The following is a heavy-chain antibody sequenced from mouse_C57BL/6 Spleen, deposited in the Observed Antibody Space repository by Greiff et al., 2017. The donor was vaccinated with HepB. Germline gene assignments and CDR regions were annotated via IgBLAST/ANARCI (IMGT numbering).Heavy chain of an antibody. Sequence: EVQLQQSGPELVKPGASVKMSCKASGYTFTDYNMHWVKQSHGKSLEWIGYINPNNGGTSYNQKFKGKATLTVNKSSSTAYIELRSLTSEDSAVYYCAREGIYYDYEGRFAYWCQGSLVTVSA. V-gene: IGHV1-22*01. CDR2: INPNNGGT. CDR1: GYTFTDYN. CDR3: AREGIYYDYEGRFAY. J-gene: IGHJ3*01. D-gene: IGHD2-4*01.